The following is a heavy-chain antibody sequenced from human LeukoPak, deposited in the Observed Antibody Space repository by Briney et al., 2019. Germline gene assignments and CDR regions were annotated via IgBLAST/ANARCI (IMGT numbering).Heavy chain of an antibody. D-gene: IGHD1-26*01. CDR2: IYYGETA. J-gene: IGHJ4*02. Sequence: SETLSLTCTVSGASISSSNFYWDWIRQSPGKGLEWIGNIYYGETASYNPSFKSRVTISVDSSKNQFSLKVNSVTAADTAMYFCVRHYVLHIVGPSYWGQGILVTVSS. V-gene: IGHV4-39*01. CDR3: VRHYVLHIVGPSY. CDR1: GASISSSNFY.